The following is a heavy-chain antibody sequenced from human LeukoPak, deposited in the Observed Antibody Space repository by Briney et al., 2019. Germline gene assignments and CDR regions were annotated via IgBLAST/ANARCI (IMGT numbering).Heavy chain of an antibody. CDR3: ATTTANWFDP. J-gene: IGHJ5*02. D-gene: IGHD1/OR15-1a*01. V-gene: IGHV5-51*01. CDR2: IYPDDSNT. CDR1: GYRFSSHW. Sequence: GESLKIPCKGSGYRFSSHWIGWVRQMPGKGLEWMGIIYPDDSNTRYSPSFQGQVTISADKSISTAYLQWSSLKALDTAIYYCATTTANWFDPWGQGTLVTVSS.